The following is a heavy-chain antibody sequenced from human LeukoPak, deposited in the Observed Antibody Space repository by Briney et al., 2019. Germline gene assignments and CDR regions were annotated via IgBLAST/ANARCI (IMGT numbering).Heavy chain of an antibody. CDR2: INPNSGGT. V-gene: IGHV1-2*02. J-gene: IGHJ6*03. Sequence: GASVKVSCKASGDTVIDYYIRWVRQAPGQGLEWMGWINPNSGGTDYAQRFQGRVTMTRDTSIITAYMELSSLTSDDTAVYYCVNSGWFNNHFYSTDVWGKGTTVTVSS. CDR1: GDTVIDYY. CDR3: VNSGWFNNHFYSTDV. D-gene: IGHD6-19*01.